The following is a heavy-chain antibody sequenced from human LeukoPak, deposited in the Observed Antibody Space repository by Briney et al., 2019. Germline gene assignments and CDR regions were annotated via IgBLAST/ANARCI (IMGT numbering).Heavy chain of an antibody. CDR1: GGSISSSNYY. CDR3: ARTAENTSGYYTYYFDY. D-gene: IGHD3-22*01. V-gene: IGHV4-39*01. CDR2: FYYSGST. J-gene: IGHJ4*02. Sequence: SDTLSLTCSVSGGSISSSNYYWGWIRQPPGKGLEWIGSFYYSGSTYYKPSLKRRVTISVDTSKNQFSLKLSSVTAADTAVYYCARTAENTSGYYTYYFDYWGQGTLVTVSS.